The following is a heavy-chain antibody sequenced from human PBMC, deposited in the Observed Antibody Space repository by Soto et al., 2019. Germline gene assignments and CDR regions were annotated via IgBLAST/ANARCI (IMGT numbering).Heavy chain of an antibody. CDR3: ARFFGSGFDY. D-gene: IGHD6-19*01. CDR2: INTSGATR. J-gene: IGHJ4*02. Sequence: EVQLVESGGGLVQPGGSLRLSCVASGFTFSTDSMNWVRQAPGKGLEWVAHINTSGATRYYADSVKGRFNISRDNAKTSLYLQMESLRNEDTAVYYCARFFGSGFDYWGQGTLVTVSS. V-gene: IGHV3-48*02. CDR1: GFTFSTDS.